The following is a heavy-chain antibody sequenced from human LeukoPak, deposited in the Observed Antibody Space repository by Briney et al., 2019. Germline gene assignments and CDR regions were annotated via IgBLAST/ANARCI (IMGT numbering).Heavy chain of an antibody. CDR1: GFTFSSYS. Sequence: GGSLRLSCAASGFTFSSYSMNWVRQAPGKGLEWVSYISSSSSTIYYADSVKGRFTISRDNAKNSLYLQMNSLRAEDTAVYYCARGEGYGDYPGRVGPMDDYWGQGTLVTVSS. V-gene: IGHV3-48*01. D-gene: IGHD4-17*01. J-gene: IGHJ4*02. CDR2: ISSSSSTI. CDR3: ARGEGYGDYPGRVGPMDDY.